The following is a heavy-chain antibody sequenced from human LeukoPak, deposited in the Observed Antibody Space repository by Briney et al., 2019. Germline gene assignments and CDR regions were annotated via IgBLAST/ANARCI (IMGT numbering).Heavy chain of an antibody. CDR3: SNKRDY. J-gene: IGHJ4*02. Sequence: PGGSLRLSCAASGFTFKSYGMHWVRQAPGKGLEWVANTNEAGSGQNYVGSVKGRFTVSRDNAKNSLYLQMNSLRVEDTAIYYCSNKRDYWGQGTLVTVSS. CDR1: GFTFKSYG. V-gene: IGHV3-7*01. CDR2: TNEAGSGQ.